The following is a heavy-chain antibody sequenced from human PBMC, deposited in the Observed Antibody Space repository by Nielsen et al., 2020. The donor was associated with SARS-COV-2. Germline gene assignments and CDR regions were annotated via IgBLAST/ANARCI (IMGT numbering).Heavy chain of an antibody. CDR2: MNPNSGNT. V-gene: IGHV1-8*01. Sequence: ASVKVSCKASGYTFTSYDINWVRQATGQGLEWMGWMNPNSGNTGYAQKFQGRVTMTRNTSISTAYMELSSLRSEDTAVYYCARIRDDYGDYVAVVYYYGMDVWGQGTTVTVSS. CDR3: ARIRDDYGDYVAVVYYYGMDV. D-gene: IGHD4-17*01. CDR1: GYTFTSYD. J-gene: IGHJ6*02.